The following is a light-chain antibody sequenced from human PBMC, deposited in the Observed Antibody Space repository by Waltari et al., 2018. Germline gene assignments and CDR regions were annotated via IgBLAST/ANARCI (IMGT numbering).Light chain of an antibody. CDR1: NSNLGSSF. V-gene: IGLV1-47*01. J-gene: IGLJ2*01. CDR2: RND. Sequence: QSVLTQTPSTSGPPGQRVTISCSGGNSNLGSSFDCWYQQFPGTAPNLLIYRNDQRPSGVPDRFSASKSGASASLAISGLRSEDEADYYCAVCDDSPIGFAVFGGGTKLTVL. CDR3: AVCDDSPIGFAV.